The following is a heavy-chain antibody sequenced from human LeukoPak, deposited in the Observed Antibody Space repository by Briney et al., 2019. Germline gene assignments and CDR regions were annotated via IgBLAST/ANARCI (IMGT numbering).Heavy chain of an antibody. CDR1: GFTFSSYA. J-gene: IGHJ4*02. Sequence: GGSLRLSCAASGFTFSSYAMSWARQAPGKGLEWVSAISGSGGSTYYADSVKGRFTISRDNSKNTLYLQMNSLRAEDTAVYYCAKIPRFYFDRTGDFDYWGQGTLVTVSS. CDR2: ISGSGGST. CDR3: AKIPRFYFDRTGDFDY. D-gene: IGHD3-22*01. V-gene: IGHV3-23*01.